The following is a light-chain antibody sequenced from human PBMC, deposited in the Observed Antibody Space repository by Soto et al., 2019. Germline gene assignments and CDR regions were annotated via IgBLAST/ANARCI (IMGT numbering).Light chain of an antibody. CDR3: QHYNSYSEA. CDR1: QDIGSH. V-gene: IGKV1D-16*01. J-gene: IGKJ1*01. Sequence: DIQMTQSPSSLSASVGDRVTITCRASQDIGSHLAWYQQKPEKAPKSLIYFASTLQSGVPSRFSGSGSGTEFTLTISSLQPDDFATYYCQHYNSYSEAFGQGTKVDIK. CDR2: FAS.